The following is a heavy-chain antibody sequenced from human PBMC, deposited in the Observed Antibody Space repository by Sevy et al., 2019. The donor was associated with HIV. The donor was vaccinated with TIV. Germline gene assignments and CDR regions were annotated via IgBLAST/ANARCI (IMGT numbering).Heavy chain of an antibody. V-gene: IGHV3-30-3*01. CDR3: ARGAPMIVVVIENWFDP. D-gene: IGHD3-22*01. Sequence: GGSLRLSCAPSGFTFSSYAMHWVRQAPGKGLEWVAVISYDGSNKYYADSVKGRFTISRDNSKNTLYLQMNSLRAEDTAVYYCARGAPMIVVVIENWFDPWGQGTLVTVSS. J-gene: IGHJ5*02. CDR1: GFTFSSYA. CDR2: ISYDGSNK.